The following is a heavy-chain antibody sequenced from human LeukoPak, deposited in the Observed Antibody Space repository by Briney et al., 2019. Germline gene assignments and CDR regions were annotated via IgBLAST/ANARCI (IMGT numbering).Heavy chain of an antibody. Sequence: SETLSLTCSVSGGSISGYYWNWIRQPPGKGLEWIGYVSYSGRTDYNPSLKSRVTMSVHTSENQFSLRLNSVTAVDTAVYYCARRWGNVVGVTYEYWGQGTLVTVSS. CDR3: ARRWGNVVGVTYEY. V-gene: IGHV4-59*08. D-gene: IGHD3-16*01. CDR1: GGSISGYY. CDR2: VSYSGRT. J-gene: IGHJ4*02.